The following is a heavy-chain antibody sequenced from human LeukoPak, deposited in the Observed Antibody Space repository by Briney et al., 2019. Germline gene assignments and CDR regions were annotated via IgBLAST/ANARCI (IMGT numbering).Heavy chain of an antibody. J-gene: IGHJ6*02. Sequence: GASVKVSCKASGYTFTSYGISWVRQAPGQGLEWMGWISAYNGNTNYAQKLQGRVTMTTDTPTSTAYMELRSLRSDDTAVYYCARDRYSGYDYYYYGMDVWGQGTTVTVSS. CDR3: ARDRYSGYDYYYYGMDV. V-gene: IGHV1-18*01. CDR1: GYTFTSYG. D-gene: IGHD5-12*01. CDR2: ISAYNGNT.